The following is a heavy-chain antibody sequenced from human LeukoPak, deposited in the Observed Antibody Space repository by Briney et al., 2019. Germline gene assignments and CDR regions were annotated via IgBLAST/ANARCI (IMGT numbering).Heavy chain of an antibody. J-gene: IGHJ1*01. V-gene: IGHV1-2*04. CDR3: ARGEYSSSWPYSVSAEYFQH. Sequence: ASVTVSCTASGYTFTGYYMHWVRQAPGQGLEWMGWINPNSGGTNYAQKFQGWVTMTRDTSISTAYMELSRLRPDDTAVYYCARGEYSSSWPYSVSAEYFQHWGQGTLVTVSS. CDR1: GYTFTGYY. CDR2: INPNSGGT. D-gene: IGHD6-13*01.